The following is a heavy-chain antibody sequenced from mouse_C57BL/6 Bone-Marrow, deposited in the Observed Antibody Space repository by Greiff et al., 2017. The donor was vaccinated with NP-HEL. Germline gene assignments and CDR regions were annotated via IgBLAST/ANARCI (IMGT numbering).Heavy chain of an antibody. CDR2: IDPSDSYT. V-gene: IGHV1-50*01. CDR1: GYTFTSYW. Sequence: VQLQQPGAELVKPGASVKLSCKASGYTFTSYWMQWVKQRPGQGLEWIGEIDPSDSYTNYNQKFKGKATLTVDTSSSTAYMQRSSLTSEDSAVYYCARSGDYYGSRPYWYFDVWGTGTTVTVSS. CDR3: ARSGDYYGSRPYWYFDV. J-gene: IGHJ1*03. D-gene: IGHD1-1*01.